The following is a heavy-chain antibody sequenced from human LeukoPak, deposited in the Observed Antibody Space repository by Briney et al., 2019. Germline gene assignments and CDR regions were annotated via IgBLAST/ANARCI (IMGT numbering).Heavy chain of an antibody. CDR1: GFTFSSYG. D-gene: IGHD2-2*01. J-gene: IGHJ4*02. Sequence: GGSLRLSCAASGFTFSSYGMHWVRQAPGKGLEWVAVIWYDGSNKYYADSVKGRFTISRDNSKNTLYLQMDSLRAEDTAVYYCARDHDIVVVPAALDYWGQGTLVTVSS. CDR2: IWYDGSNK. V-gene: IGHV3-33*01. CDR3: ARDHDIVVVPAALDY.